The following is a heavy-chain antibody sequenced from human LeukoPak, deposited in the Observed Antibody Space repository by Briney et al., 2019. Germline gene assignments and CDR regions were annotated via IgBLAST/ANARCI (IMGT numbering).Heavy chain of an antibody. CDR2: IYYSGST. CDR3: ARHTRLYYYYYYMDV. CDR1: GGSISSSSYY. J-gene: IGHJ6*03. V-gene: IGHV4-39*01. Sequence: SETLSLTCTVSGGSISSSSYYWGWIRQPPGKGLEWIGSIYYSGSTYYNPSLKSRVTISVDTSKNQFSLKLSSVTAADTAVYYCARHTRLYYYYYYMDVWGKGTTVTVSS. D-gene: IGHD2-2*02.